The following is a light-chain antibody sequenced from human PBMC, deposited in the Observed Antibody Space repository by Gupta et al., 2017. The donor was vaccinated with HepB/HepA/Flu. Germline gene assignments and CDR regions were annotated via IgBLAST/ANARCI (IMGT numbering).Light chain of an antibody. Sequence: DIQMTQSPSTLSASVGDRVTITCRANQNIDSWLAWYQQKPGKVPKLRIYTASSVESGVPSRFSGSGSGTEFTLTISRLQPDDFANYYCRQYKNSPRTFGQGTXLEIK. CDR1: QNIDSW. J-gene: IGKJ2*01. V-gene: IGKV1-5*03. CDR3: RQYKNSPRT. CDR2: TAS.